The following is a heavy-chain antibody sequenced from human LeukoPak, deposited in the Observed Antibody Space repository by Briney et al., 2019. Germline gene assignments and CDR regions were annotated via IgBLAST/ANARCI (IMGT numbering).Heavy chain of an antibody. CDR3: ARHPQQWLVQGGIDY. V-gene: IGHV3-11*01. Sequence: PGGSLRLSCAASGFTFSDYYMSWIRQAPGKGLEWVSYISSSGSTIYYADSVKGRFTISRDNAKDSLYLQMNSLRAEDTAVYYCARHPQQWLVQGGIDYWGQGTLVTVSS. J-gene: IGHJ4*02. CDR1: GFTFSDYY. D-gene: IGHD6-19*01. CDR2: ISSSGSTI.